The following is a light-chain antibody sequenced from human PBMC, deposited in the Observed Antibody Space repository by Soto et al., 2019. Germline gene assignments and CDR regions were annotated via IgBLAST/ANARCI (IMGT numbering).Light chain of an antibody. J-gene: IGKJ4*01. CDR3: QQAFITPPLT. Sequence: DIQMTQSPSSPSASIGDRITITCRASQSINTYSNWYQQKPGKAPSLLIYGASTLQSGVPSRFSGSVSATDFTLTISILQPEDFATYYCQQAFITPPLTFGGGTKVEIK. CDR1: QSINTY. CDR2: GAS. V-gene: IGKV1-39*01.